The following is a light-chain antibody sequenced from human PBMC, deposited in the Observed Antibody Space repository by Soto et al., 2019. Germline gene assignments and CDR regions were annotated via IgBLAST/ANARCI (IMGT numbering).Light chain of an antibody. J-gene: IGKJ5*01. Sequence: ELVLTQSPATLSLSPGEKATLSCRASQSLIKSLAWYQQKPGQGPRLLIYGASSRATGTPDRFSGSGSGTEFTLTISSLQSEDFAVYYCQHYHGWPITFGQGTRLEIK. V-gene: IGKV3D-15*01. CDR3: QHYHGWPIT. CDR1: QSLIKS. CDR2: GAS.